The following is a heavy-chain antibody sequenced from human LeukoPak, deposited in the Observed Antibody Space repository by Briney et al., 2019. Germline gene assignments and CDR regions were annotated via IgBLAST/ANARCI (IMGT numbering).Heavy chain of an antibody. D-gene: IGHD1-26*01. J-gene: IGHJ4*02. CDR3: ARWEGGSYYNFNY. CDR2: INHSGST. V-gene: IGHV4-34*01. Sequence: SETLSLTYAVYGGSFSGYYWSWIRPPAGKGLEWIGEINHSGSTNYNPSLKSRVTISVDTSKNQFSLKLSSVTAADTAVYYCARWEGGSYYNFNYWGQGTLVTVSS. CDR1: GGSFSGYY.